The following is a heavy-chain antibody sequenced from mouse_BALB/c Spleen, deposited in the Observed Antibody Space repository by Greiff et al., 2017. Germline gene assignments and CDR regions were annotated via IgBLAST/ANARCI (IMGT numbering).Heavy chain of an antibody. J-gene: IGHJ3*01. CDR1: GYTFTSYW. CDR3: GDYDVGALAY. CDR2: INPSTGYT. Sequence: QVHVKQSGAELAKPGASVKMSCKASGYTFTSYWMHWVKQRPGQGLEWIGYINPSTGYTEYNQKFKDKATLTADKSSSTAYMQLSSLTSEDSAVYYCGDYDVGALAYWGQGTLVTVSA. D-gene: IGHD2-4*01. V-gene: IGHV1-7*01.